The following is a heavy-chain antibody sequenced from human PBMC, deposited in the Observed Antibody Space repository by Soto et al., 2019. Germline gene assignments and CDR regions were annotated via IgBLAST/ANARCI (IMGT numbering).Heavy chain of an antibody. CDR1: GFTFSIYD. J-gene: IGHJ4*02. V-gene: IGHV3-30*18. Sequence: GGSLRLSCAASGFTFSIYDMHWVRQAPGKGLEWVAVISYDGSNKYYRDSAKGRFTISRDNSKNTLYLQMNSLRVEDTAVYYCAKGSYTGTYSDFDYWGQGTLVTVSS. D-gene: IGHD1-26*01. CDR3: AKGSYTGTYSDFDY. CDR2: ISYDGSNK.